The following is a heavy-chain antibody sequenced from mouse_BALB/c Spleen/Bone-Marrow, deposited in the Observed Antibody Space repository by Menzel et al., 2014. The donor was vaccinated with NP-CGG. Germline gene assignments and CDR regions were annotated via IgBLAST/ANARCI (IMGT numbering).Heavy chain of an antibody. CDR2: IYPGDGDT. D-gene: IGHD1-1*01. V-gene: IGHV1-80*01. CDR1: GYSFSNYW. CDR3: ASRGDYSYAMDY. J-gene: IGHJ4*01. Sequence: VKVVESGAELVRPGSSVKISCKSSGYSFSNYWMNWMKQRPGQGLEWIGQIYPGDGDTNYNGKFKGKATLTADKSSSTAYMQLSSLTSEDSAVYFCASRGDYSYAMDYWGQGTSATVSS.